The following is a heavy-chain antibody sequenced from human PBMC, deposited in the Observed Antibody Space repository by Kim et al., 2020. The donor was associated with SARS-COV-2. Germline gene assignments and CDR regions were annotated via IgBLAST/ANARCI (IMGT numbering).Heavy chain of an antibody. V-gene: IGHV3-74*03. J-gene: IGHJ6*02. CDR2: KSYGRVT. CDR3: VRENVL. Sequence: KSYGRVTSYADSVKDRFTISRDNAKNTLYLQMNSLRAEDTAVYYCVRENVLWGQGTTVTVPS. D-gene: IGHD6-6*01.